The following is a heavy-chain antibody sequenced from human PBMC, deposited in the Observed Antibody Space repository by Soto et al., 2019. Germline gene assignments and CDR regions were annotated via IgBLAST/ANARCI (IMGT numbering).Heavy chain of an antibody. J-gene: IGHJ6*02. D-gene: IGHD6-6*01. CDR2: ISGIGGST. CDR1: VFTFSSYA. Sequence: PGGALRLSCAASVFTFSSYATSWVRQAPGKGLEWVSAISGIGGSTYYADSVKGRFTISRDNSKNTLYLQMNSLRAEDTAVYYCAKWYSSSSYYYYYGMDVWGQGTTVTVSS. V-gene: IGHV3-23*01. CDR3: AKWYSSSSYYYYYGMDV.